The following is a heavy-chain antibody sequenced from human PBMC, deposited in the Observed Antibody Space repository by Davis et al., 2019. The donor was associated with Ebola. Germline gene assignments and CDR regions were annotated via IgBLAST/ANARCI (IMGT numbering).Heavy chain of an antibody. CDR1: GYTFTSYD. Sequence: ASVKVSCKASGYTFTSYDINWVRQATGQGLEWMGWMNPNSGNTGYAQKFQGRVTMTRNTSISTAYMELSSLRSEDTAVYYCARGWGFRELHLTIFYGMDVWGQGTTVTVSS. J-gene: IGHJ6*02. V-gene: IGHV1-8*01. D-gene: IGHD3-10*01. CDR2: MNPNSGNT. CDR3: ARGWGFRELHLTIFYGMDV.